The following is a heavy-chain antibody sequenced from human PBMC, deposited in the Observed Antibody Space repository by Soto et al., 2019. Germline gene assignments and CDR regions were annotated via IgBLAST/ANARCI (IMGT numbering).Heavy chain of an antibody. CDR1: GFTLENYA. D-gene: IGHD3-3*01. V-gene: IGHV3-23*01. J-gene: IGHJ6*02. CDR2: ISGSGGTT. Sequence: GGSLRLSCVASGFTLENYAMSWVRQAPGKWLEWVSAISGSGGTTYYSDSVKGRFTISRDNSKNTVYLQMNDLRVEDAAEYFCAKDSWAIFGVPAGEYYAMDVWGQGXTVT. CDR3: AKDSWAIFGVPAGEYYAMDV.